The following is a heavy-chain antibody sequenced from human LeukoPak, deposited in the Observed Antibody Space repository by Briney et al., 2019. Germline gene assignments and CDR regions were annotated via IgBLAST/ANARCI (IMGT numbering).Heavy chain of an antibody. CDR3: AKAGSIRFDY. J-gene: IGHJ4*02. Sequence: GGSLRLSCAASGFTFGNSGMSWVRQAPGKRLEWVSGISGSGGGTYYADSVKGRFTISRDNSKNTLYLQMNSLRADDTAVYYCAKAGSIRFDYWGQGTLVTVSS. V-gene: IGHV3-23*01. CDR1: GFTFGNSG. CDR2: ISGSGGGT. D-gene: IGHD1-26*01.